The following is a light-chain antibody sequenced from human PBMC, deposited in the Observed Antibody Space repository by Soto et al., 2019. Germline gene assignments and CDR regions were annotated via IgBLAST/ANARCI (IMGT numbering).Light chain of an antibody. J-gene: IGLJ3*02. CDR3: QNWGTGIEV. V-gene: IGLV4-69*01. CDR1: SGHSSYT. Sequence: QSVLTQSPSASASLGASVKLTCTLSSGHSSYTIAWHQQQPEKGPRYLMTLNSDGSHSKGDGIPDRFSGSSSGAERYLSISSLQYEDEADYYCQNWGTGIEVFGGGTKLTVL. CDR2: LNSDGSH.